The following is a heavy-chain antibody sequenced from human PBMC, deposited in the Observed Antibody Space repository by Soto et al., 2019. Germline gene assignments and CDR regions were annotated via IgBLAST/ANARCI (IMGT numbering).Heavy chain of an antibody. CDR2: ILPVFGMV. CDR1: RGTFNTSP. D-gene: IGHD3-3*01. Sequence: QVQLAQSGAEVKKPGSSVRVSCQTSRGTFNTSPISWMRQAPGQGLEWLGDILPVFGMVNYAQQFQDRLTLTADASTTSVCMEVSRLTPEDTAVYFCATPHLRGRHYDFRSPPTASLYHYGLGVWGQGTTVIVSS. CDR3: ATPHLRGRHYDFRSPPTASLYHYGLGV. J-gene: IGHJ6*02. V-gene: IGHV1-69*01.